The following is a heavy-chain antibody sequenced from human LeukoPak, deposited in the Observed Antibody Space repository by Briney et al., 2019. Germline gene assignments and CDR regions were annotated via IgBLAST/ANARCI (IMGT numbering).Heavy chain of an antibody. V-gene: IGHV3-23*01. J-gene: IGHJ3*02. CDR1: GFAFSSQA. CDR3: ARSLVVSDAFDI. Sequence: GGSLRLSCAASGFAFSSQAMGWVRQAPGKGLEWVSVISDSGDTTYYADSVKGRFTISRGNSKNTLYLQMNSLRAEDTAVYYCARSLVVSDAFDIWGQGTMVTVSS. D-gene: IGHD2-2*01. CDR2: ISDSGDTT.